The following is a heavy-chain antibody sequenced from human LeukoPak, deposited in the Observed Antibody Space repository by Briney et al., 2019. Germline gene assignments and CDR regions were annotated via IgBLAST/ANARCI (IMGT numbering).Heavy chain of an antibody. J-gene: IGHJ5*02. V-gene: IGHV1-69*04. CDR3: ARDLKKYYYDSSGYYYGWFDP. D-gene: IGHD3-22*01. Sequence: SVKVSCKASGGTFSSYAISWVRQAPGQGLEWMGRIIPILDIANYAQKFQGRVTITADKSTSTAYMELSSLRSEDTAVYYCARDLKKYYYDSSGYYYGWFDPWGQGTLVTVSS. CDR2: IIPILDIA. CDR1: GGTFSSYA.